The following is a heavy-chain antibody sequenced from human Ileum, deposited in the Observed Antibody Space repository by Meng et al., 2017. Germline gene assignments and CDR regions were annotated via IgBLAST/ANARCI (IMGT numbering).Heavy chain of an antibody. D-gene: IGHD3-22*01. CDR3: ARREYDSRGYYFDY. J-gene: IGHJ4*02. Sequence: QVQLQESGPGLVKPSETLSLTCPVSGVSISSYYWSWIRQPPGKGLEWIGYIYYNGSTNYNPSLKSRLTMSVDTSKNQFSLKLSSVTAADTAVYYCARREYDSRGYYFDYWGQGTLVTVSS. CDR1: GVSISSYY. CDR2: IYYNGST. V-gene: IGHV4-59*08.